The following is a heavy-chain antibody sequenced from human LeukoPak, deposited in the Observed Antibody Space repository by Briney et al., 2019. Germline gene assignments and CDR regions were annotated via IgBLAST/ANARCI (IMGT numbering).Heavy chain of an antibody. V-gene: IGHV3-11*04. CDR2: ISSSGSTI. CDR3: ARGAYSSSWPREDYFDY. CDR1: GFTFSDYY. Sequence: PGGSLRLSCAASGFTFSDYYMSWIRQAPGKGLEWVSYISSSGSTIYYADSVKGRFTISRDNAKNSLYLKMNSLRAEDTAVYYCARGAYSSSWPREDYFDYWGQGTLVTVSS. J-gene: IGHJ4*02. D-gene: IGHD6-13*01.